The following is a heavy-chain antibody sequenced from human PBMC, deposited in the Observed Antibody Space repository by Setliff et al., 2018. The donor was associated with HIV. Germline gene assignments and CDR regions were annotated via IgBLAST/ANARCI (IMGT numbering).Heavy chain of an antibody. Sequence: PGGSLRLSCAVSGFTFSNYAMHWVRQAPGKGLEWVSSITGSGDSTYYANSVKGRFTISRDNAKNSLYLQMNSLRAEDTAVYYCARAEVAMVRGHDYWGQGTLVTVSS. CDR3: ARAEVAMVRGHDY. D-gene: IGHD3-10*01. J-gene: IGHJ4*02. CDR1: GFTFSNYA. V-gene: IGHV3-48*03. CDR2: ITGSGDST.